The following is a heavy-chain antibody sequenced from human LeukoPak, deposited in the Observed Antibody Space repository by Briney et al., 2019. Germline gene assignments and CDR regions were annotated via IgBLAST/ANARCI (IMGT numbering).Heavy chain of an antibody. J-gene: IGHJ3*02. V-gene: IGHV4-39*01. CDR2: ICYSGST. D-gene: IGHD2-2*02. CDR3: ARHCSSTSCYTRGAFDI. CDR1: GGSISSSSYY. Sequence: PSETLSLTCTVSGGSISSSSYYWGWIRQPPGKGLEWIGSICYSGSTYYNPSLKSRVTISVDTSKNQFSLKLSSVTAADTAVYYCARHCSSTSCYTRGAFDIWGQGTMVTVSS.